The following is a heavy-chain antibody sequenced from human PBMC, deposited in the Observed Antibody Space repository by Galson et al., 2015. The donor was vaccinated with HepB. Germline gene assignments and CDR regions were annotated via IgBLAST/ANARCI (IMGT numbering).Heavy chain of an antibody. J-gene: IGHJ5*02. CDR3: ARGNDIVVVVAATASRNWFDP. V-gene: IGHV1-69*13. Sequence: SVKVSCKASGGTFSSYAISWVRQAPGQGLEWMGGIIPIFGTANYAQKFQGRVTITADESTSTAYMELSSLRSEDTAVYYCARGNDIVVVVAATASRNWFDPWGQGTLVTVSS. D-gene: IGHD2-15*01. CDR2: IIPIFGTA. CDR1: GGTFSSYA.